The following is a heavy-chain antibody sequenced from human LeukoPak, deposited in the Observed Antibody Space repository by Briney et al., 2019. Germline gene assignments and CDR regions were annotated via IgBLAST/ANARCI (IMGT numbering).Heavy chain of an antibody. V-gene: IGHV3-11*01. J-gene: IGHJ4*02. Sequence: GGSLRLSCAASGFTFSDFYMTWIRQAPGRGLEWVSYISNRGSTIHYADSVRGRFTISRDNAKRSLYLQMNSLRAEDTAVYYCARSADRSGYFREITLYYFDYWGQGTLVTVSP. CDR3: ARSADRSGYFREITLYYFDY. CDR1: GFTFSDFY. D-gene: IGHD3-22*01. CDR2: ISNRGSTI.